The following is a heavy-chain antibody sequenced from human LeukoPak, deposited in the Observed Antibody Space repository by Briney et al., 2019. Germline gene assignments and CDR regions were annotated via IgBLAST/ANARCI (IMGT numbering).Heavy chain of an antibody. D-gene: IGHD1-26*01. CDR3: AAPSGPTYYSPVDF. CDR1: GAPITTSNHY. CDR2: IYYSGHT. Sequence: SETLSLTCTVSGAPITTSNHYWGWIRQTPGKTLEWIANIYYSGHTLYNPSPKSRALISVDTTSNQFSLRLTSVTAADTAVYYCAAPSGPTYYSPVDFWGQGTSVSVSS. J-gene: IGHJ4*02. V-gene: IGHV4-39*01.